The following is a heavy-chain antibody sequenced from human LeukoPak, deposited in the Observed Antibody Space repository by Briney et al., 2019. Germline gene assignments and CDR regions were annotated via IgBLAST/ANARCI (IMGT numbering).Heavy chain of an antibody. D-gene: IGHD2-2*02. CDR1: GFTFSDYY. CDR2: ISSSGSTI. J-gene: IGHJ6*03. CDR3: ARVAAEVVGLPGAIGFGWLRGDYYYMDV. V-gene: IGHV3-11*01. Sequence: GGSLRLSCAASGFTFSDYYMSWIRQAPGKGLEWVSYISSSGSTIYYADSVKGRFTISRDNAKNSLYLQMNSLRAEDTAVYYCARVAAEVVGLPGAIGFGWLRGDYYYMDVWGKGTTVTVSS.